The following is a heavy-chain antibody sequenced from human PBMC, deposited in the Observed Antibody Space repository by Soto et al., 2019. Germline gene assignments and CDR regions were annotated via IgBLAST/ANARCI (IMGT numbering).Heavy chain of an antibody. CDR2: IYYSGST. D-gene: IGHD3-3*01. J-gene: IGHJ4*02. Sequence: SETLSLTCTVSGGSISSYYWSWIRQPPGKGLEWIGYIYYSGSTNYNPSLKSRVTISVDTSKNQFSLKLSSVTAADTAVYYCARVYDFWSGYYLDYWGQGTLVTVSS. CDR1: GGSISSYY. V-gene: IGHV4-59*01. CDR3: ARVYDFWSGYYLDY.